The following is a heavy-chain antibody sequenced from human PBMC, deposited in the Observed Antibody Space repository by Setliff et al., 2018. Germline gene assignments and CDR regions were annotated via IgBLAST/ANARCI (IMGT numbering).Heavy chain of an antibody. CDR2: IYTSGST. J-gene: IGHJ4*02. Sequence: SETLSLTCTVSGGSISSYYWSWIRQSPGKGLEWIGYIYTSGSTNYNPSLKSRVTISVDTSKNQFSLKLSSVTAADTAVYYCAHSTTFDLHHDYWGQGALVTVSS. CDR1: GGSISSYY. V-gene: IGHV4-4*08. D-gene: IGHD3-9*01. CDR3: AHSTTFDLHHDY.